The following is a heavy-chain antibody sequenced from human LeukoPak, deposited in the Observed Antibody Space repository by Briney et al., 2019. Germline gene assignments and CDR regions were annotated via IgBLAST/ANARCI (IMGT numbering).Heavy chain of an antibody. D-gene: IGHD1-7*01. Sequence: GGSLRLSCEASGVTFRTDSMNWVRQAPGKGLEWVSYINSDSRTIHYADSVKGRFTISRDNAKNSLYLQMNSLRADDTAVYYCARDSRRELLHAFDIWGQGTMVTVSS. J-gene: IGHJ3*02. V-gene: IGHV3-48*04. CDR2: INSDSRTI. CDR1: GVTFRTDS. CDR3: ARDSRRELLHAFDI.